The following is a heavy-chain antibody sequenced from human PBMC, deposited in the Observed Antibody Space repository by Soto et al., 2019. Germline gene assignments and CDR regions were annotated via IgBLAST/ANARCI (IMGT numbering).Heavy chain of an antibody. V-gene: IGHV3-9*01. CDR1: GFTFADHA. J-gene: IGHJ4*02. CDR3: ARSSYYYDSRGYYHPFDY. D-gene: IGHD3-22*01. Sequence: GGSLRLSCVVSGFTFADHAMHWVRQAPGKGLEWVSGISWHSGDIGYADSVKGRFTISRDNAKNSLYLQMNSLRVEDTAFYYCARSSYYYDSRGYYHPFDYWGQGTLVTVSS. CDR2: ISWHSGDI.